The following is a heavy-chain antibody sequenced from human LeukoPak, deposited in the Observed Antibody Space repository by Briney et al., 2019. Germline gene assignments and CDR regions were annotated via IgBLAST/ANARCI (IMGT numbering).Heavy chain of an antibody. V-gene: IGHV3-30*18. J-gene: IGHJ6*02. Sequence: GGSLRLSCAASGFTFSSYGMHWVRQAPGKGLEWVAVISYDGSNKYYADSVKGRFTISRDNSKNTLYLQMNSLRAEDTAAYYCAKDFYGMDVWGQGTTVTVSS. CDR2: ISYDGSNK. CDR1: GFTFSSYG. CDR3: AKDFYGMDV.